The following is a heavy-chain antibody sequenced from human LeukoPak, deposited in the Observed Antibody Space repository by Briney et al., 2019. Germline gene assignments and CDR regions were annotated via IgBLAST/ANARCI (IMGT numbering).Heavy chain of an antibody. Sequence: SETLSLTCTVSGGSISSYYWSWIRQPPGNGLEWIGYIYYSGSTNYNPSLKSRVTISVDTSKNQFSLKLSSVTDADTAVYYCARGSTQWQEPTIFDYWGQGTLVTVSS. CDR3: ARGSTQWQEPTIFDY. D-gene: IGHD1-14*01. J-gene: IGHJ4*02. CDR1: GGSISSYY. CDR2: IYYSGST. V-gene: IGHV4-59*01.